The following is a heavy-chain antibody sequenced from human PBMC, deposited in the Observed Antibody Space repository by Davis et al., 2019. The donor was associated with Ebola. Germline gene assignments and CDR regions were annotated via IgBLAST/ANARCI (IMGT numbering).Heavy chain of an antibody. CDR2: IIPIFGTA. V-gene: IGHV1-69*13. Sequence: SVKVSCKASGGTFSSYAISWVRQAPGQGLEWMGGIIPIFGTANYAQKFQGRVTITADESTSTAYMELNSLRSEDPAVYYCARSDHDYGDYKAFDPWGQGTLVTVSS. J-gene: IGHJ5*02. CDR1: GGTFSSYA. D-gene: IGHD4-17*01. CDR3: ARSDHDYGDYKAFDP.